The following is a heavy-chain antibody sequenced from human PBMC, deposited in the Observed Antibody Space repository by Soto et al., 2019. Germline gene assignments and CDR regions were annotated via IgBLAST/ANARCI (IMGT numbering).Heavy chain of an antibody. CDR3: ARVIDVGSSGFDY. V-gene: IGHV4-30-4*01. CDR2: IYYSGST. J-gene: IGHJ4*02. CDR1: GGSISSGDYY. D-gene: IGHD3-22*01. Sequence: SETLSLTCTVSGGSISSGDYYWSWIRQPPGKGLEWIGYIYYSGSTYYNPSLKSRVTISVDTSKNQFSLKLSSVTAADTAVYYCARVIDVGSSGFDYWGQGTLVTVSS.